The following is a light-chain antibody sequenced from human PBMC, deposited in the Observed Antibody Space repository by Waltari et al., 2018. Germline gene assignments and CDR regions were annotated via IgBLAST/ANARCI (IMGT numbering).Light chain of an antibody. CDR1: QSISSW. J-gene: IGKJ1*01. CDR3: QQYNSYSPT. Sequence: DIQMTQSPSTLSASVGDRVTITCRDSQSISSWLAWYQQKPGKAPKLLIYDVSSLESGVPSRFSGSGSGTEFTLTISSLQPDDFATYYCQQYNSYSPTFGQGTKVEIK. V-gene: IGKV1-5*01. CDR2: DVS.